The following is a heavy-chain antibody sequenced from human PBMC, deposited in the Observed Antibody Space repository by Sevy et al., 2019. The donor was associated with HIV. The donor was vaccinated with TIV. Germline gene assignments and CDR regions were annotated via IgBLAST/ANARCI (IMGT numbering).Heavy chain of an antibody. CDR2: IYNSGST. CDR3: AREKDYGDHGYFDC. V-gene: IGHV4-59*01. Sequence: SETLSLTCTVSGGSISSNYWSWIRQPPGKGLEWIGYIYNSGSTNYNPSLKSRVTISVDTSKKEFSLKLSSVTAADTALYFCAREKDYGDHGYFDCWGQGTLVTVSS. D-gene: IGHD4-17*01. J-gene: IGHJ4*02. CDR1: GGSISSNY.